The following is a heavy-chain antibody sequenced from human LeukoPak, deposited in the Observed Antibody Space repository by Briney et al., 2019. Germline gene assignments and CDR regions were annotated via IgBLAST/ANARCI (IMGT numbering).Heavy chain of an antibody. J-gene: IGHJ4*02. D-gene: IGHD6-13*01. CDR3: ASASSHRIAAGGDY. CDR2: INSDGSSR. Sequence: GGSLRRSGAAPGFTVSNYWMHWVRQAPGKGLVWVSRINSDGSSRNYADSGKVRFTISRDNAKNTLYLQLNRLRAEATAVYYCASASSHRIAAGGDYWGQGTLVTVSS. V-gene: IGHV3-74*01. CDR1: GFTVSNYW.